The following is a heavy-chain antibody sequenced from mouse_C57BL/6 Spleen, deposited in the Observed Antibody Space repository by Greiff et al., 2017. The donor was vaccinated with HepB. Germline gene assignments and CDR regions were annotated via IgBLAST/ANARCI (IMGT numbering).Heavy chain of an antibody. D-gene: IGHD1-1*01. J-gene: IGHJ3*01. CDR3: APHYYGSSTGY. CDR2: IYPRSGNT. CDR1: GYTFTSYG. Sequence: QVQLKESGAELARPGASVKLSCKASGYTFTSYGISWVNQRTGQGLEWIGEIYPRSGNTYYNEKFKGKATLTADKSSSTAYMELRSLTSEDSAVYFCAPHYYGSSTGYWGQGTLVTVSA. V-gene: IGHV1-81*01.